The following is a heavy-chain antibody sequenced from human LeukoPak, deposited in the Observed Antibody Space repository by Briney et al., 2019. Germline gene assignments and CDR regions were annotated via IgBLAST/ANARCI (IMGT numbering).Heavy chain of an antibody. V-gene: IGHV4-31*03. CDR1: GGSISSGGYS. D-gene: IGHD3-22*01. CDR3: ASGGGYDSGSGYYYFDY. CDR2: IYYSGST. J-gene: IGHJ4*02. Sequence: SETLSLTCTVSGGSISSGGYSWSWIRQHPGKGLEWIGYIYYSGSTYYNPSLKSRVTISVDTSKNQFSLKLSSVTAADTAVYYCASGGGYDSGSGYYYFDYWGQGTLVTVSS.